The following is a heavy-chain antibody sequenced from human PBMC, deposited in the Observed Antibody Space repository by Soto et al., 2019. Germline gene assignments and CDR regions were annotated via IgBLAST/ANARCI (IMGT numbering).Heavy chain of an antibody. CDR3: XKIXXXDVLRYFDWLYPLSEGGPEFDY. Sequence: PGGSLRLSCAASGFTXSXHXXXXXXXXXGKGLEWVSAXXXSGGSTYYADSVKGRFTISRDNSKNTLYLQMNSLRAEDTAVYYCXKIXXXDVLRYFDWLYPLSEGGPEFDYWGQGTLVTVSS. J-gene: IGHJ4*02. V-gene: IGHV3-23*01. CDR2: XXXSGGST. CDR1: GFTXSXHX. D-gene: IGHD3-9*01.